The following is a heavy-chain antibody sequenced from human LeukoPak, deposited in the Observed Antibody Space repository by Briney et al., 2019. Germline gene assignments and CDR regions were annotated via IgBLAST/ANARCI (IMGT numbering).Heavy chain of an antibody. D-gene: IGHD2-2*01. Sequence: GGSLRLSCAASGFTFSNAWMTWVRQAPGKGLEWVGRIKRNADGGTTDYAAPVQGRFSISRDDSKTTLCLLMNSLKTEDTAVYYCATDAYCSTTSCCGPNYYYGLGVWGQGTTVTVSS. CDR2: IKRNADGGTT. CDR3: ATDAYCSTTSCCGPNYYYGLGV. V-gene: IGHV3-15*01. CDR1: GFTFSNAW. J-gene: IGHJ6*02.